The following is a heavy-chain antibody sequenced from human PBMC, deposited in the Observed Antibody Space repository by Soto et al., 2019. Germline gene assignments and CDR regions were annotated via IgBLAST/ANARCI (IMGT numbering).Heavy chain of an antibody. CDR3: AHRSRFLEWTPGFDP. D-gene: IGHD3-3*01. CDR1: GFSLSTSGVG. Sequence: SGPTVVNPTQTLTLTCTFSGFSLSTSGVGVGWIRQPPGKALEWLALIYWNDDKRYSPYLKSRLTITKDTSKNQVVLTMTNMDPVDTATYYCAHRSRFLEWTPGFDPWGQGTLVTVSS. J-gene: IGHJ5*02. V-gene: IGHV2-5*01. CDR2: IYWNDDK.